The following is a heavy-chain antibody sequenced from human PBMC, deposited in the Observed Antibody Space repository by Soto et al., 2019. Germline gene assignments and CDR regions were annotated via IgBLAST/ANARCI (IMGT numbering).Heavy chain of an antibody. Sequence: QGHLVQSGTEVKKPGSSVKVSCKASGDTFSSNSINWVRQAPGQGLEWMGRIIPMLGIINYAQKFQGRVTISAAESTTTVDKELSSLTAEDTAVYYCARGISEYCSGSTCYSYYFDHWGPGTLVTVSS. V-gene: IGHV1-69*02. CDR3: ARGISEYCSGSTCYSYYFDH. J-gene: IGHJ4*02. D-gene: IGHD2-15*01. CDR2: IIPMLGII. CDR1: GDTFSSNS.